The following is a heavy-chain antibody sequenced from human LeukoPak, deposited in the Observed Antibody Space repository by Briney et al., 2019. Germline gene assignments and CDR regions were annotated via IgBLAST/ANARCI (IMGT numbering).Heavy chain of an antibody. CDR1: GGTFSSYA. J-gene: IGHJ3*02. Sequence: GASVKVSCKASGGTFSSYAISWVRQAPGQGLEWMGGIIPIFGTANYAQKFQGRVTITADESTSTAYMELSSLRSEDTAVHYCARAPPLAYCGGDCYSDAFDIWGQGTMVTISS. CDR2: IIPIFGTA. D-gene: IGHD2-21*02. V-gene: IGHV1-69*13. CDR3: ARAPPLAYCGGDCYSDAFDI.